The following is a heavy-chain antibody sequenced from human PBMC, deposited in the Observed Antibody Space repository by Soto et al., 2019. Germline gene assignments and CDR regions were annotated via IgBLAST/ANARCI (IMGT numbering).Heavy chain of an antibody. CDR3: ARVVPGAEAWFGP. J-gene: IGHJ5*02. Sequence: QVQLVKSGGEVKRPGASVRVSCKTSGYTFSNYGITWVRQAPGQPLEWLGWISLYSDGTNYAQKFQGRVSMTTDTCTTTAYMELRSLSSDDTAVYYCARVVPGAEAWFGPWGQGTLVTVSS. CDR1: GYTFSNYG. CDR2: ISLYSDGT. D-gene: IGHD2-2*01. V-gene: IGHV1-18*01.